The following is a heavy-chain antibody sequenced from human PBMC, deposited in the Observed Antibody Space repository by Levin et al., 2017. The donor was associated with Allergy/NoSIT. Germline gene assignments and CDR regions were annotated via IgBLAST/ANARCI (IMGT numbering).Heavy chain of an antibody. V-gene: IGHV3-64*02. CDR1: GFTFSAFA. CDR3: ARGAMGSPLGAYLDY. Sequence: QSGGSLRLSCSASGFTFSAFAMQWVRQTPGKGLEYVAAIDAYGAALHSADSLQDRVTISRDNSKSTLFLQMDNLRREDTAVYFCARGAMGSPLGAYLDYWGHGTLVTVSS. CDR2: IDAYGAAL. J-gene: IGHJ4*01. D-gene: IGHD1-26*01.